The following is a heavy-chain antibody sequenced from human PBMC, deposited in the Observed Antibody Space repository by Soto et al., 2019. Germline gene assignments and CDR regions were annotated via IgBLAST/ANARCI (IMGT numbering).Heavy chain of an antibody. CDR3: ARDEYYYDSSCYRLIDY. CDR1: GFAFSSYS. D-gene: IGHD3-22*01. CDR2: ISSSSSYI. Sequence: GGSLRLSCAASGFAFSSYSMNWVRQAPGKGLEWVSSISSSSSYIYYADSVKGRFTISRDNAKNSLYLQMNSLRAEDTAVYYCARDEYYYDSSCYRLIDYWGQGTLVTVSS. V-gene: IGHV3-21*01. J-gene: IGHJ4*02.